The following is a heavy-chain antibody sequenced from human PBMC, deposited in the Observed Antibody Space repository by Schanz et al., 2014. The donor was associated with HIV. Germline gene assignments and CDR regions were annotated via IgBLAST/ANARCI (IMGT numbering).Heavy chain of an antibody. D-gene: IGHD4-17*01. J-gene: IGHJ5*02. CDR3: ARADFGHDLGFDP. V-gene: IGHV4-4*07. Sequence: QVQLQESGPGLVKPSETLSLTCAVSGGSISGYYWSWIRQPAGKGLEWIGRSGSSDYNPSLKSRVSMSVDTAKNQISLEMKSVTAADTAVYYCARADFGHDLGFDPWGEGVLVTVTS. CDR2: SGSS. CDR1: GGSISGYY.